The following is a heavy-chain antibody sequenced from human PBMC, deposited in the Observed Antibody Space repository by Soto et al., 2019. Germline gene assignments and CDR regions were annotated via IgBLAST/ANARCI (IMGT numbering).Heavy chain of an antibody. D-gene: IGHD3-16*01. J-gene: IGHJ4*02. CDR2: IYYSGST. CDR3: AREDPGITTRDY. V-gene: IGHV4-31*03. CDR1: GGSISSGGYY. Sequence: QVQLQESGPGLVKPSQTLSLTCTVSGGSISSGGYYWSWIRQHPGKGLEWIGDIYYSGSTYYNPSLKSRVTISVDTSKNQFSLKLSSVTAADTAVYYCAREDPGITTRDYWGQGTLVTVSS.